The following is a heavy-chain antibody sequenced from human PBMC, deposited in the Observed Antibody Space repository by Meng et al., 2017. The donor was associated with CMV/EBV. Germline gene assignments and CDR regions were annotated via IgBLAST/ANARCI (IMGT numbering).Heavy chain of an antibody. V-gene: IGHV4-59*01. Sequence: SETLSLTCTVSDGSISSYYWSWIRQPPGKGLEWIGYIYYSGSTNYNPSLKSRVTISVDTSKNQFSLKLSSVTAADTAVYYCARDLEGLLGGFDPWGQGTLVTVSS. CDR3: ARDLEGLLGGFDP. CDR2: IYYSGST. J-gene: IGHJ5*02. D-gene: IGHD3-16*01. CDR1: DGSISSYY.